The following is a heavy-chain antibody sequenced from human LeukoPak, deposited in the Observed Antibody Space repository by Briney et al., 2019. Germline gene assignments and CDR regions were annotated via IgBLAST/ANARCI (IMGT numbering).Heavy chain of an antibody. CDR1: GFTFSSYA. Sequence: GGSLRLSCAASGFTFSSYAMSWVRQAPGKGLEWVSAISGSDAGTYYAASVKGRFTISRDNSKNTLYLQMNSLRAEDTAIYYCAKGASGRCSGSICYALDYWGQGTLVTVSS. D-gene: IGHD2-15*01. CDR3: AKGASGRCSGSICYALDY. J-gene: IGHJ4*02. V-gene: IGHV3-23*01. CDR2: ISGSDAGT.